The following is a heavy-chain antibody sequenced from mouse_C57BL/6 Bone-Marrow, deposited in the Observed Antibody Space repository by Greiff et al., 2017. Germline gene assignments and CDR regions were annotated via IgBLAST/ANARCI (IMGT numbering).Heavy chain of an antibody. V-gene: IGHV5-16*01. Sequence: EVQLVESEGGLVQPGSSMKLSCTASGFTFSDYYMAWVRQVPEKGLEWVANINYDGSSTYYLDSLKSRFIISRDNAKNILYLQMSSLKSEDTATYYCAREKYYYGSSYWYFDVWGTGTTVTVSS. CDR3: AREKYYYGSSYWYFDV. CDR2: INYDGSST. J-gene: IGHJ1*03. D-gene: IGHD1-1*01. CDR1: GFTFSDYY.